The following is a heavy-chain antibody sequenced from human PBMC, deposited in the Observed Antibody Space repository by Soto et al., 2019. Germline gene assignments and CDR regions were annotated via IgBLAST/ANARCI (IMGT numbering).Heavy chain of an antibody. V-gene: IGHV3-11*01. CDR2: ISGTAATI. Sequence: QVQLVESGGGLVKPGGSLRLSCEASAITFSDHYMTWIRQAPAKGLEWISYISGTAATIYYADSVKGRFTISRDNAKNSLFLQLTSLTAEDTAVYYCARAPYYGSGTYYYYALDVWGPGTTVTVSS. CDR1: AITFSDHY. D-gene: IGHD3-10*01. CDR3: ARAPYYGSGTYYYYALDV. J-gene: IGHJ6*02.